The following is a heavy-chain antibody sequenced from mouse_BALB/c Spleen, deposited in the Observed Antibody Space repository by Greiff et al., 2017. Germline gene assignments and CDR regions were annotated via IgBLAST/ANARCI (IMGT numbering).Heavy chain of an antibody. Sequence: EVQVVESGGGLVQPGGSRKLSCAASGFTFSSFGMHWVRQAPEKGLEWVAYISSGSSTIYYADTVKGRFTISRDNPKNTLFLQMTSLRSEDTAMYYCARDGSSPGWFAYWGQGTLVTVSA. CDR1: GFTFSSFG. J-gene: IGHJ3*01. D-gene: IGHD1-1*01. CDR2: ISSGSSTI. CDR3: ARDGSSPGWFAY. V-gene: IGHV5-17*02.